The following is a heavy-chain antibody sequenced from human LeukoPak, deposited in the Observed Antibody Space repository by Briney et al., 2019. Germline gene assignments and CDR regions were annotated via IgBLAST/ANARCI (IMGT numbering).Heavy chain of an antibody. V-gene: IGHV4-34*01. CDR2: INHVGSS. CDR3: ARGVSTPSGTGDYGGDYYYFDN. CDR1: GGSLSNYQ. D-gene: IGHD4-17*01. J-gene: IGHJ4*02. Sequence: SETLSLTCAVNGGSLSNYQWTWIRQSPEKGLEWIGKINHVGSSNYNPSLKSRVAVSLEAPKNQFSLELRSVTAADTAVYYCARGVSTPSGTGDYGGDYYYFDNWGQGILVTVSS.